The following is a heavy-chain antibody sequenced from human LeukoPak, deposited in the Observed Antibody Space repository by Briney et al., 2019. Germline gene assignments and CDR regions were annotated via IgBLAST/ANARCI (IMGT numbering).Heavy chain of an antibody. CDR3: ARGSSGDYSVSGSAWFDP. Sequence: ASVKVSCKASGYTFTNYDINWVRLATGQGLEWMGWMNPNSGNTGYAQKFQGRVTMTRNTSVSIAYMDLSSLRSEDTAVYYCARGSSGDYSVSGSAWFDPWGQGTLVTVSS. V-gene: IGHV1-8*01. D-gene: IGHD3-10*01. J-gene: IGHJ5*02. CDR2: MNPNSGNT. CDR1: GYTFTNYD.